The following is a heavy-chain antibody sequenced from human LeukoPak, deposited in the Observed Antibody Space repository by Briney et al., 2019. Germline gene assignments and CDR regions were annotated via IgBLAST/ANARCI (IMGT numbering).Heavy chain of an antibody. Sequence: SETLSRTCSVSGGSISSSSYYWGWIRQPPGKGLEWIGSVHYSGTTYYNTSLKSRVTISIDASKNQFSLKLSSVTAADTAVYYCARHFDYWGQGIMVTVSS. V-gene: IGHV4-39*01. J-gene: IGHJ4*02. CDR2: VHYSGTT. CDR1: GGSISSSSYY. CDR3: ARHFDY.